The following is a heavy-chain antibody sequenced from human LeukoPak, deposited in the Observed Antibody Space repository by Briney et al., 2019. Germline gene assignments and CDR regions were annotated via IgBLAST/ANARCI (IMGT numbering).Heavy chain of an antibody. CDR2: ISSSSSYI. CDR1: GFTFSSYS. D-gene: IGHD3-9*01. CDR3: ARRSTPTYYDILTGPLGGDWFDP. V-gene: IGHV3-21*01. Sequence: AGGSLRLSCAASGFTFSSYSMNWVRQAPGKGLEWVSSISSSSSYIYYADSVKGRFTISRDNAKNSLYLQMNSLRAEDTAVYYCARRSTPTYYDILTGPLGGDWFDPWGQGTLVTVSS. J-gene: IGHJ5*02.